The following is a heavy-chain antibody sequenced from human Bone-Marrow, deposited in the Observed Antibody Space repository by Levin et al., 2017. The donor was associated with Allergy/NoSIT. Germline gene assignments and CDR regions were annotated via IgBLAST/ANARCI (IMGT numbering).Heavy chain of an antibody. J-gene: IGHJ6*02. V-gene: IGHV4-59*01. D-gene: IGHD3-10*01. CDR3: ARATWFGEPPLYYYDYGMDV. CDR2: IYYSGST. Sequence: SETLSLTCTVSGGSISSYYWSWIRQPPGKGLEWIGYIYYSGSTNYNPSLKSRVTISVDTSKNQFSLKLSSVTAADTAVYYCARATWFGEPPLYYYDYGMDVWGQGTTVTVSS. CDR1: GGSISSYY.